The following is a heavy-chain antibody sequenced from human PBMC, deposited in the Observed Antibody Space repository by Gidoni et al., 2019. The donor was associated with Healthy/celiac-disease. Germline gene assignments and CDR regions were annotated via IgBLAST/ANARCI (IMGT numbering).Heavy chain of an antibody. CDR3: AKDSSSGWYAYFDY. D-gene: IGHD6-19*01. V-gene: IGHV3-30*18. CDR2: ISYDGSNK. CDR1: GFTFSSYG. J-gene: IGHJ4*02. Sequence: QVQLVESGGGVVQPGRSLRLSCAASGFTFSSYGMHWVRQAPGKGVEWVAFISYDGSNKYYADSVKGRFTISRDNSKNTLYLQMNSLRAEDPAVYYCAKDSSSGWYAYFDYWGQGTLVTVSS.